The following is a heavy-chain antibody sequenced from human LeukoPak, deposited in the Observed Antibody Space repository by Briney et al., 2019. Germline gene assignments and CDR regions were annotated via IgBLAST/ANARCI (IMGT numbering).Heavy chain of an antibody. CDR2: INPKSGGT. CDR1: GYSFTAYY. D-gene: IGHD3-3*01. CDR3: TRETGANYDPGAFDV. V-gene: IGHV1-2*02. Sequence: ASVKVSCKASGYSFTAYYIHWVRQAPGQGLEWMGWINPKSGGTDSAEKFGGRVTMTRATSLRTSYLEVRRLKSDDTAVYYCTRETGANYDPGAFDVWGQGTMVTVSS. J-gene: IGHJ3*01.